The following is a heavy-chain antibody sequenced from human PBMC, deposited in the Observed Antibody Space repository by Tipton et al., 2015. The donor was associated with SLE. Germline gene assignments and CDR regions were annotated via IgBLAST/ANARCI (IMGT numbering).Heavy chain of an antibody. D-gene: IGHD2-15*01. J-gene: IGHJ3*02. V-gene: IGHV3-23*01. CDR3: ARARDAGGAFDI. CDR1: GFTFSSSA. Sequence: SLRLSCAASGFTFSSSAMSWVRQAPGKGLEWVSAIGGSGGSTYYADSVKGRFTISRHNSKNTLYLQMNSLRAEDTAVYYCARARDAGGAFDIWGQGTMVTVSS. CDR2: IGGSGGST.